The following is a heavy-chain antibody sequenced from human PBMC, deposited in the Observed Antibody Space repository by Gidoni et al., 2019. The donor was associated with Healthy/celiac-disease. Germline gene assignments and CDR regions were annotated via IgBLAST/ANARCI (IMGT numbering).Heavy chain of an antibody. D-gene: IGHD4-4*01. J-gene: IGHJ6*02. V-gene: IGHV3-15*01. CDR3: TTMTTVTTHKAAGFGYYYYGMDV. Sequence: EVQLVESGGGLVTPGGSLRLSCAASGFTFSNAWLRWVPQAPGKGLEWVGRIKSKTDGGTTDYAAPVKGRFTISRDDSKNTLYLQMNSLKTEDTAVYYCTTMTTVTTHKAAGFGYYYYGMDVWGQGTTVTVSS. CDR1: GFTFSNAW. CDR2: IKSKTDGGTT.